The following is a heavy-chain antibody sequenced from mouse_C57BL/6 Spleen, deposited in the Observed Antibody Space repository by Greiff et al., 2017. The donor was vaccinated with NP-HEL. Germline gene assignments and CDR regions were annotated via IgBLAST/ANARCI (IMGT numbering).Heavy chain of an antibody. CDR3: ARDGTSAMDY. Sequence: QVQLQQPGAELVKPGASVKLSCKASGYTFTSYWMHWVKQRPGRGLEWLGRIDPNSGGTKYNEKFKSKATLTVDKPSSTAYMQLSSLTSEDSAVYYCARDGTSAMDYWGQGTSVTVSS. D-gene: IGHD4-1*01. J-gene: IGHJ4*01. V-gene: IGHV1-72*01. CDR2: IDPNSGGT. CDR1: GYTFTSYW.